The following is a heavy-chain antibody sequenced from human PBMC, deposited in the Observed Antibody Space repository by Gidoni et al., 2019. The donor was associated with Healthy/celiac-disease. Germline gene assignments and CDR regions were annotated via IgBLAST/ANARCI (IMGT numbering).Heavy chain of an antibody. CDR1: GGAMSNYY. V-gene: IGHV4-59*01. CDR3: ARAGGGQGGVGIGCYDDFDY. Sequence: QVQLQESGPGLVKPSETLSLTCSVSGGAMSNYYWGWIRQPPGKGLEWLGDIFYSGNIKYNPSLKSRVSRSVDTSKSQFSLKLTSVTAADTAVYYCARAGGGQGGVGIGCYDDFDYWGQGALVTVSP. J-gene: IGHJ4*02. CDR2: IFYSGNI. D-gene: IGHD2-8*02.